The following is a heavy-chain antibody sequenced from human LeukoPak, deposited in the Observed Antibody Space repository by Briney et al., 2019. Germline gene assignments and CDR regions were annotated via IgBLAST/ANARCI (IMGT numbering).Heavy chain of an antibody. D-gene: IGHD5-18*01. CDR2: INGSGGRT. CDR3: AKGRRSYGRTRIA. CDR1: GLTFSSYS. J-gene: IGHJ5*02. Sequence: TWGSLTLACPASGLTFSSYSMSWVRQSPGKGLEWLSPINGSGGRTYYARSVKGRFTISKENSKNTLYLQMNSLRAEDTAVYYCAKGRRSYGRTRIAWGQGTLVTVSS. V-gene: IGHV3-23*01.